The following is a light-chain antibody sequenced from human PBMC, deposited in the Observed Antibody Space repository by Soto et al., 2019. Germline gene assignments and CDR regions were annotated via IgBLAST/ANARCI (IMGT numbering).Light chain of an antibody. CDR1: QGISDY. CDR3: QQTYTFTWT. J-gene: IGKJ1*01. Sequence: DFQMTHSPSSLPASVGPTVTIPCGASQGISDYLSWVQHKPGEAPKLLIYTASSLQGGVPLRCSGAGSRTDFSLTLSGLQRADSATYYCQQTYTFTWTFGQGSNVDIK. V-gene: IGKV1-39*01. CDR2: TAS.